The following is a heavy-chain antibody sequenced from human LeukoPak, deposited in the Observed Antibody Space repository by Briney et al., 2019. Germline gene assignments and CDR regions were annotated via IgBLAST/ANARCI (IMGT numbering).Heavy chain of an antibody. V-gene: IGHV3-48*04. CDR2: ISRDSTTT. D-gene: IGHD3-22*01. J-gene: IGHJ3*02. CDR1: GFTFSTYS. CDR3: ASSLYYYESTAFDI. Sequence: GGSLRLSCAASGFTFSTYSMNWVRQAPGKGLEWVSYISRDSTTTYYADSVKGRFTISRDNAKNSLYLQMNSLRVEDTAVYYCASSLYYYESTAFDIWGQGTMVTVSS.